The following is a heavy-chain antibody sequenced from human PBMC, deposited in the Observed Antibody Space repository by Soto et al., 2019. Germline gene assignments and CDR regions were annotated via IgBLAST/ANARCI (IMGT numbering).Heavy chain of an antibody. CDR2: ISSSSSYI. J-gene: IGHJ4*02. Sequence: PGGSLRLSCAASGFTFSSYSMNWVRQAPGKGLEWVSSISSSSSYIYYADSVKGRFTISRDNAKNSLYLQMNSLRAEDTAVYYCATDRGTAYCSGGSCYSRGYSYGYFGYWGQGTLVTVSS. CDR3: ATDRGTAYCSGGSCYSRGYSYGYFGY. CDR1: GFTFSSYS. D-gene: IGHD2-15*01. V-gene: IGHV3-21*01.